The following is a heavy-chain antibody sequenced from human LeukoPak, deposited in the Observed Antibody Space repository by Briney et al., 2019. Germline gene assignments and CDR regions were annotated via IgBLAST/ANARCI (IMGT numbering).Heavy chain of an antibody. CDR2: ISAYNGNT. V-gene: IGHV1-18*04. Sequence: ASVNVSCKASGYAFTSYGISWVRQAPGQGLEWMGWISAYNGNTNYAQKLQGRVTMTTDTSTSTAYIELRSLRSDDTAVYYCARDRTPYYDILTGPHWFDPWGQGTLVTVSS. J-gene: IGHJ5*02. D-gene: IGHD3-9*01. CDR3: ARDRTPYYDILTGPHWFDP. CDR1: GYAFTSYG.